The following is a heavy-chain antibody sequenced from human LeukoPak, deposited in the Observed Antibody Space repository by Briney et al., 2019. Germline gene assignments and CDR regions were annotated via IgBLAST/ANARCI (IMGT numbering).Heavy chain of an antibody. CDR3: ARGITMEP. V-gene: IGHV3-33*01. CDR1: GFTLSSYG. J-gene: IGHJ5*02. D-gene: IGHD3-10*01. Sequence: GRSLRLSCAASGFTLSSYGMHWVRQAPGKGLEWVAVIWYDGSNKYYADSVKGRFTISRGNSKNTLYLQMNSLRAEDTAVYYCARGITMEPWGQGTLVTVSS. CDR2: IWYDGSNK.